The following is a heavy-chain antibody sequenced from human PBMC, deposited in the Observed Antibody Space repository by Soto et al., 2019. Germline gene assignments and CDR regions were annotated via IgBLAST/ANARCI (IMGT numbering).Heavy chain of an antibody. Sequence: SGPTLVNPTQTLTLTCTFSGFSLSTSGMCVSWIRQPPGKALEWLALIDWDDDKYYSTSLKTRLTISKDTSKNQVVLTMTNMDPVDTATYYCARSNSGSYYPGAFDIWGQGXMVTVSS. J-gene: IGHJ3*02. V-gene: IGHV2-70*01. CDR2: IDWDDDK. D-gene: IGHD1-26*01. CDR3: ARSNSGSYYPGAFDI. CDR1: GFSLSTSGMC.